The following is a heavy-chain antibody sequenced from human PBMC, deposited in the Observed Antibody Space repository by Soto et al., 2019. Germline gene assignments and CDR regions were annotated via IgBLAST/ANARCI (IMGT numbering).Heavy chain of an antibody. CDR1: VYTLTNYG. J-gene: IGHJ5*02. D-gene: IGHD1-1*01. Sequence: QVQLVQSGDEVKKTGASVKVSCRASVYTLTNYGISWVRQAPGQGLFWMGWISGHNGNTLYAQNVQARLTLTIDTSTNTAYMELMILKIDYTAMYYCVRDWQLSPWGQGTLVTVSS. CDR3: VRDWQLSP. CDR2: ISGHNGNT. V-gene: IGHV1-18*01.